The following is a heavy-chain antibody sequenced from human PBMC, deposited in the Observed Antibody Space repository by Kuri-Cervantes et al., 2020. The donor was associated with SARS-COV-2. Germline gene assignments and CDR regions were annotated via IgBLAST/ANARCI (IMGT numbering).Heavy chain of an antibody. CDR2: MNPNSGNT. J-gene: IGHJ4*02. CDR3: ARGTTYDIIEN. D-gene: IGHD3-9*01. CDR1: GYTFTSYY. V-gene: IGHV1-8*02. Sequence: ASVKVSCKASGYTFTSYYMHWVRQAPGQGLEWMGWMNPNSGNTGYAQKFQGRVTMTRNTSISTAYMELSSLRSEDTAVYYCARGTTYDIIENWGQGTLVTVSS.